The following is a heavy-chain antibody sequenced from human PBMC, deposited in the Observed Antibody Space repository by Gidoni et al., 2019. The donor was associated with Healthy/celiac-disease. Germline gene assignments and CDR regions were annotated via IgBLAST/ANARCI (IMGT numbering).Heavy chain of an antibody. CDR2: ISYDGSNK. D-gene: IGHD1-26*01. V-gene: IGHV3-30-3*01. Sequence: WVAVISYDGSNKYYADSVKGRFTISRDNSKNTLYLQMNSLRAEDTAVYYCAREGSVSSLDYWGQGTLVTVSS. CDR3: AREGSVSSLDY. J-gene: IGHJ4*02.